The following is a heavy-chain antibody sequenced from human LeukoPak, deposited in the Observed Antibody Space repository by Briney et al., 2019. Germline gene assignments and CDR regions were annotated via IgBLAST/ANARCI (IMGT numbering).Heavy chain of an antibody. D-gene: IGHD1-14*01. Sequence: GGSLRLSCVASGFTFSSYEMDWVRQAPGKGLEWVSYTSSSGSTRYYADSVKGRFTISRDNAKNSLYLQMNSLRAEDTAVYYCARALRPLDYWGQGTLVTVSS. CDR2: TSSSGSTR. V-gene: IGHV3-48*03. J-gene: IGHJ4*02. CDR1: GFTFSSYE. CDR3: ARALRPLDY.